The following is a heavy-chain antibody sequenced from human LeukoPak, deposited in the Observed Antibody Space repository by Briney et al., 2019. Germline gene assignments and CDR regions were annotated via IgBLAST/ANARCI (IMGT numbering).Heavy chain of an antibody. Sequence: QPGGSLRLSCSASGFTFSSYAMHWVRQAPGKGLEYVSAVNNNGGSTYYADSVKGRFTISRDNSKNTLYLQMNSLRAEDTAVYYCAKDPIRNNQGYFDYWGQGTLVTVSS. CDR1: GFTFSSYA. J-gene: IGHJ4*02. CDR2: VNNNGGST. CDR3: AKDPIRNNQGYFDY. V-gene: IGHV3-64*04. D-gene: IGHD1/OR15-1a*01.